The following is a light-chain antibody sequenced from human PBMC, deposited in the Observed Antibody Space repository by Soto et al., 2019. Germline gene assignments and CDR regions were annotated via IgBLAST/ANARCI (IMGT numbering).Light chain of an antibody. CDR2: KAS. V-gene: IGKV1-5*03. Sequence: DIQMTQSPSTLSASVGDRVTITCRASQSISSWLAWYQQKPGKAPKLLIYKASSLESGVPSRVSGSGSGTNFPLTLRAGDPIVFELHYCQQVLTCAPGPRVDIK. CDR3: QQVLT. CDR1: QSISSW. J-gene: IGKJ3*01.